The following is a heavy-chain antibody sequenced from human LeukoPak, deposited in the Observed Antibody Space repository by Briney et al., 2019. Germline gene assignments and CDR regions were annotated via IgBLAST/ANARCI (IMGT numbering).Heavy chain of an antibody. D-gene: IGHD2-2*01. Sequence: GGSLRLSCAASGLTFDDYAMHWVRQAPGKGLEWVSGISWNSGSIGYADSVKGRFTISRDNAKNSLYLQMNSLRAEDTALYYCAKDGGSTSGYGFGAFDIWGQGTMVTVSS. CDR3: AKDGGSTSGYGFGAFDI. V-gene: IGHV3-9*01. CDR1: GLTFDDYA. CDR2: ISWNSGSI. J-gene: IGHJ3*02.